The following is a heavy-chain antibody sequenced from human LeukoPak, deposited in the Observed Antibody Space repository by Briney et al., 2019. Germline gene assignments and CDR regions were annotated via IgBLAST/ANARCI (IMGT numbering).Heavy chain of an antibody. D-gene: IGHD2-21*02. CDR2: IDPSGGST. V-gene: IGHV1-46*01. CDR1: GYTFSTYF. CDR3: ARGPLLSCGGDCFSFFDY. J-gene: IGHJ4*02. Sequence: ASVKVSCKASGYTFSTYFIHWVRQAPGQGLEWMGIIDPSGGSTTYTQKFQGRVSMARDTSTSTVYMELSSLRSEDTAVYYCARGPLLSCGGDCFSFFDYWGQGTLVTVSS.